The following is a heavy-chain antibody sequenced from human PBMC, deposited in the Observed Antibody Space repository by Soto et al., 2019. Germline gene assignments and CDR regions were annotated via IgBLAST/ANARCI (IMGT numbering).Heavy chain of an antibody. V-gene: IGHV4-59*01. Sequence: SETLSLTCTVSSGSINSFYWNWIRQPPGKGLEWIGYIFDSGSTNYNPSLKSRVTISVDTSKNQFSLKVGSATAADTAVYYCERSHYYHSSTYYPFYFYYCSQGAXVTVSA. CDR1: SGSINSFY. D-gene: IGHD3-22*01. J-gene: IGHJ4*02. CDR2: IFDSGST. CDR3: ERSHYYHSSTYYPFYFYY.